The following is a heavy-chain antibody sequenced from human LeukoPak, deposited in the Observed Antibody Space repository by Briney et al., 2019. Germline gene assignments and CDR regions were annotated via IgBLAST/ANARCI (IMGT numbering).Heavy chain of an antibody. CDR2: ISYDGSNK. CDR3: ARTRQPTVTTTIPDY. CDR1: GFTFSSYA. Sequence: GRSLRLSCAASGFTFSSYAMHWVRQAPGKGLEWVAVISYDGSNKYYADSVKGRFTISRDNSKNTLYLQRNSLRAEDTAVYYCARTRQPTVTTTIPDYWGQGTLVTVSS. D-gene: IGHD4-17*01. J-gene: IGHJ4*02. V-gene: IGHV3-30*04.